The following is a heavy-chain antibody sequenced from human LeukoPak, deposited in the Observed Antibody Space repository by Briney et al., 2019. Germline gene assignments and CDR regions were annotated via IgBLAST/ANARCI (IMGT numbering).Heavy chain of an antibody. CDR1: GFTVSNNY. Sequence: PGGSLRLACAASGFTVSNNYMSWVRQAPGKGLEWVSLIYSGGNTYYADSVKGRFTISRDNSKNTLYLQMNSLRAEDTAVYFCARMAWDGDYVDGYWGQGTLVTVSS. V-gene: IGHV3-53*01. CDR2: IYSGGNT. D-gene: IGHD4-17*01. J-gene: IGHJ4*02. CDR3: ARMAWDGDYVDGY.